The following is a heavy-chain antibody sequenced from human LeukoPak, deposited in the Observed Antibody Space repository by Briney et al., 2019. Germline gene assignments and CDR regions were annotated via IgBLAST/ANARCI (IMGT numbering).Heavy chain of an antibody. CDR3: TRDGSGSGGGWFDP. CDR2: INPNSGGT. J-gene: IGHJ5*02. CDR1: GYTFTGYY. D-gene: IGHD1-26*01. Sequence: ASVKVSCKASGYTFTGYYMHWVRQAPGQGLERMGWINPNSGGTNYAQKFQGRVTMTRDTSISTAYMELSRLRSDDTAVYYCTRDGSGSGGGWFDPWGQGTLVTVSS. V-gene: IGHV1-2*02.